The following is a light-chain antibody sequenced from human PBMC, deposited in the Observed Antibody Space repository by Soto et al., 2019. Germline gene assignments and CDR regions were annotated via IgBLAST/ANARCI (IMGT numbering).Light chain of an antibody. CDR2: GAS. J-gene: IGKJ4*01. CDR1: QSVSSSY. CDR3: QQYGSSPPLT. Sequence: IVLTQSPGTLSLSLGERATLSCSAIQSVSSSYLAWYQQKPGQAPRLLIYGASSRATGIPDRFSGSGSGTDFTLTISRLEPEDFAVYYCQQYGSSPPLTFGGGTKVDIK. V-gene: IGKV3-20*01.